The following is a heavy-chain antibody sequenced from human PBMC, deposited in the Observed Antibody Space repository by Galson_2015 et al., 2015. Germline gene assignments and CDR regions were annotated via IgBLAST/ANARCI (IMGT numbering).Heavy chain of an antibody. D-gene: IGHD3-22*01. CDR3: ASPSMIVVVKGDAFDI. CDR2: IDPSDSYT. V-gene: IGHV5-10-1*01. CDR1: GYSFTSYW. J-gene: IGHJ3*02. Sequence: QSGAEVTKPGESLRISCTGSGYSFTSYWISWVRQMPGKGLEWMGRIDPSDSYTNYSPSFQGHVTISADKSISTAYLQWSSLKASDTAMYYCASPSMIVVVKGDAFDIWGQGTMVTVSS.